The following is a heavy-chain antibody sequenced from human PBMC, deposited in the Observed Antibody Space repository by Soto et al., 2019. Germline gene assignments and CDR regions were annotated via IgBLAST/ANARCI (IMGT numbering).Heavy chain of an antibody. CDR1: GYTFTSYG. D-gene: IGHD3-16*02. V-gene: IGHV1-18*01. J-gene: IGHJ5*02. Sequence: QVQLVQSGAEVKKPGASVKVSCKASGYTFTSYGISWVRQAPGQGLEWMGWISAYNGNTNYAQKLQGRVTTTTDTSTSTAYMELRSLRSDDTAVYYCARGKYDYVWGSYRYTTWFDPWGQGTLVTVSS. CDR2: ISAYNGNT. CDR3: ARGKYDYVWGSYRYTTWFDP.